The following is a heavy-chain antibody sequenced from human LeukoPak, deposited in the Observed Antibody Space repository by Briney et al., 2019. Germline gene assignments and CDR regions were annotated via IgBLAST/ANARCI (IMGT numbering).Heavy chain of an antibody. J-gene: IGHJ4*02. V-gene: IGHV3-74*01. CDR3: ARGRGSGYADG. CDR2: INGEGSST. D-gene: IGHD5-12*01. CDR1: GFTFSSYA. Sequence: GGSLTLSCRTSGFTFSSYAMSWVRQAPGKGLVWVSRINGEGSSTGHADSAQGRFTISRENAKNSIYLQMNSLRAEDTAVYYCARGRGSGYADGWSQATLVTVSS.